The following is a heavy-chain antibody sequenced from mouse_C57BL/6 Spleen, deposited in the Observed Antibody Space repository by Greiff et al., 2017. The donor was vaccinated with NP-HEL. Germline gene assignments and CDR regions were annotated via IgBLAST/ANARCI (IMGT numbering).Heavy chain of an antibody. CDR2: IDPETGGT. V-gene: IGHV1-15*01. J-gene: IGHJ4*01. Sequence: QVQLQQSGAELVRPGASVPLSCKASGYTFTDYEMHWVKQTPVHGLEWIGAIDPETGGTAYNQKFKGKAILTADKSSSPAYMELRSLTSEDAAVYYCTRWTTVVAMDYWGQGTSVTVSS. D-gene: IGHD1-1*01. CDR1: GYTFTDYE. CDR3: TRWTTVVAMDY.